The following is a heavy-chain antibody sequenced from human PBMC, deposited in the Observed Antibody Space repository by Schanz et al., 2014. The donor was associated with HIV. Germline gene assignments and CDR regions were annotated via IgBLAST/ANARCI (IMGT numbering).Heavy chain of an antibody. Sequence: QVHLVQSGAEVKKSGASVKVSCKASGYSFSSYGLSWVRQAPGQGLEWMGWISVYHNKTNYAQKLQGRVTMTTDTSTSTAYMELRSLRSDDTAVYYCARGALYYYDSTGYYHLDYWGQGTLDTVSS. CDR2: ISVYHNKT. CDR1: GYSFSSYG. CDR3: ARGALYYYDSTGYYHLDY. J-gene: IGHJ4*02. V-gene: IGHV1-18*01. D-gene: IGHD3-22*01.